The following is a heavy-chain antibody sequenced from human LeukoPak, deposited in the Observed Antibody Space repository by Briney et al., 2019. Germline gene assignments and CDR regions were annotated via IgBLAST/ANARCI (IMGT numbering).Heavy chain of an antibody. CDR2: IYTSGST. D-gene: IGHD6-13*01. J-gene: IGHJ5*02. V-gene: IGHV4-4*07. CDR3: ARSPRPQQQLVGNWFDP. Sequence: SETLSLTCTVSGGSISSYYWSWIRQPAGEGLEWIGRIYTSGSTNYNPSLKSRVTMSVDTSKNQFSLKLSSVTAADTAGYYCARSPRPQQQLVGNWFDPWGQGTLVTVSS. CDR1: GGSISSYY.